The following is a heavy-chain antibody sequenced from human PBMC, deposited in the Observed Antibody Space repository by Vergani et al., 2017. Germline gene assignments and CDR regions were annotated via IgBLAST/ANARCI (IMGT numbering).Heavy chain of an antibody. V-gene: IGHV1-2*02. CDR3: ARCGLYYYGSGSGRIDY. Sequence: QVQLVQSGAEVKKPGASVKVSCKASGYTFTGYYMHWVRQAPGQGREWMGWINPNSGGTNYAQKFQGRVTMTRDTSISTAYMELSRLRSDDTAVDYCARCGLYYYGSGSGRIDYWGQGTLVTVSS. J-gene: IGHJ4*02. D-gene: IGHD3-10*01. CDR2: INPNSGGT. CDR1: GYTFTGYY.